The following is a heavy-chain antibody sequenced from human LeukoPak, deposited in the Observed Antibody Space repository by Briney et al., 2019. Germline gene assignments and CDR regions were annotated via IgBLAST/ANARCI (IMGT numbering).Heavy chain of an antibody. D-gene: IGHD3-16*02. CDR2: ISSGGNT. CDR3: ARELGELSLWAFDI. V-gene: IGHV1-18*01. Sequence: ASVKVSCKATGYIFSNYGISWVRQAPGHGLEWMGWISSGGNTNYAPKFQDRATMTTDTSTSTAYMELRSLRFDDTAVYYCARELGELSLWAFDIWGQGTMVTVSS. J-gene: IGHJ3*02. CDR1: GYIFSNYG.